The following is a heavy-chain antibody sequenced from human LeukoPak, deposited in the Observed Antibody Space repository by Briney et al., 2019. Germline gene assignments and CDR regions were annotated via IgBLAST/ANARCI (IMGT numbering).Heavy chain of an antibody. CDR1: GYTFTGYY. J-gene: IGHJ4*02. Sequence: GASVKVSCKASGYTFTGYYMHWVRQAPGQGLEWMGWINPNSGGTNYAQKFQGWVTMTRDTSISTAYMELSRLRSDDTAVYYCARAGSSCHAECFDYWGQGTLVTVSS. CDR3: ARAGSSCHAECFDY. D-gene: IGHD6-13*01. V-gene: IGHV1-2*04. CDR2: INPNSGGT.